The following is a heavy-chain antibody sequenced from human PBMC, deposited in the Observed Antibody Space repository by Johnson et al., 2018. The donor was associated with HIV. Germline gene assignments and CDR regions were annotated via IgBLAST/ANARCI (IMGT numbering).Heavy chain of an antibody. J-gene: IGHJ3*02. CDR3: AKGNGDYRSDAFDI. CDR2: ISYDGSNK. CDR1: GFTFSSYG. Sequence: QMQLVESGGGVVQPGRSLRLSCAASGFTFSSYGMHWVRQAPGQGLAWVAVISYDGSNKYYADSVKGRFTISRDNSKNTLYLQMNSLRAEDTAVYYRAKGNGDYRSDAFDIWGQGTMVTVSS. D-gene: IGHD4-17*01. V-gene: IGHV3-30*18.